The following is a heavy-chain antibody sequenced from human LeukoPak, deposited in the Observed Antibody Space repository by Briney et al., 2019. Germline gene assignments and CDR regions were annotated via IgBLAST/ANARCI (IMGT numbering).Heavy chain of an antibody. Sequence: PGGSLRLSCAASGLTFSKYGMNWVRQAPGKGLEWVSAISGSGGSTYYADSVKGRFTISRDNSKNTLYLQMNSLRAEDTAVYYCAKDLVQSILWFGELFHWGQGTLVTVSS. V-gene: IGHV3-23*01. D-gene: IGHD3-10*01. CDR2: ISGSGGST. CDR1: GLTFSKYG. J-gene: IGHJ4*02. CDR3: AKDLVQSILWFGELFH.